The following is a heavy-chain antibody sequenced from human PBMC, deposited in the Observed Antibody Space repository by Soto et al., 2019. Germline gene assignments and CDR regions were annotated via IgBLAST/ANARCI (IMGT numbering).Heavy chain of an antibody. Sequence: GGSLRLSCAASGFTFSSYEMNWVRQAPGKGLEWVSYISSSGSTIYYADSVKGRFTISRDNAKNSLYLQMNSLRAEDTAVYYCARAGDIVVVPAAIFAFDIWGQGTMVTVSS. CDR3: ARAGDIVVVPAAIFAFDI. V-gene: IGHV3-48*03. CDR2: ISSSGSTI. J-gene: IGHJ3*02. D-gene: IGHD2-2*02. CDR1: GFTFSSYE.